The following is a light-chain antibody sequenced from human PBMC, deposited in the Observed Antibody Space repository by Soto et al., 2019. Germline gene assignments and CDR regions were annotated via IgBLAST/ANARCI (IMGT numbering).Light chain of an antibody. J-gene: IGLJ2*01. V-gene: IGLV2-23*02. Sequence: QSALTQPASVSGSPGQSITISCTGTSSDVGSYNLVSWYQQHPGKAPKLIIYEVSKRPSGVSNRFSGSKSGNTASLTISGLQAEDEADYYCCSYAGSSTSSVVFGGGTKLTVL. CDR2: EVS. CDR3: CSYAGSSTSSVV. CDR1: SSDVGSYNL.